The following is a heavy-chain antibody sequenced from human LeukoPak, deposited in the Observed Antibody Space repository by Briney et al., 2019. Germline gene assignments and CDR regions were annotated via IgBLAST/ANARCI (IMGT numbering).Heavy chain of an antibody. CDR3: ARRLKVTEHFDY. J-gene: IGHJ4*02. D-gene: IGHD2-21*02. Sequence: SETLSLTCTVSGXSISSTSYYWGWIRQPPGKGLEWIGSIYYTGSTYYNPSLNTRVTMSVDTSKNQFSLKLSSVTAADTAVYYCARRLKVTEHFDYWGQGTLVTVSS. V-gene: IGHV4-39*01. CDR2: IYYTGST. CDR1: GXSISSTSYY.